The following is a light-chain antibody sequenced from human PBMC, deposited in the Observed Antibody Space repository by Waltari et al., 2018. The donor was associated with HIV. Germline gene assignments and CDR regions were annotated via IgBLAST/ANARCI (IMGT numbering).Light chain of an antibody. CDR1: SSDVGGYNY. CDR2: AVR. V-gene: IGLV2-14*01. CDR3: SSYTSSSVL. J-gene: IGLJ2*01. Sequence: QSALTQPASVSGSPGQSITISCTGTSSDVGGYNYVAWYQQHPGNAPQFMSYAVRNLPAGFSKPFPGPKSGNTASLTISGLQAEDEADYDCSSYTSSSVLFGGGTKVTVL.